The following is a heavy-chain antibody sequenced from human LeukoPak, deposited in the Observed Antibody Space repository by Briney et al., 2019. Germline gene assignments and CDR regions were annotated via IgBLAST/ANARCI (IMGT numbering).Heavy chain of an antibody. J-gene: IGHJ4*02. D-gene: IGHD3-22*01. CDR1: AFIFSSYA. Sequence: PGGSLRLSCAASAFIFSSYAMSWVRQAPGKGLEWVSAISGSGGSTYYADSVKGRFTISRDNSKNTLYLQMNSLRAEDTAVYYCAKDPYHYDSSGYYYVDWGQGTLVTVSS. CDR2: ISGSGGST. V-gene: IGHV3-23*01. CDR3: AKDPYHYDSSGYYYVD.